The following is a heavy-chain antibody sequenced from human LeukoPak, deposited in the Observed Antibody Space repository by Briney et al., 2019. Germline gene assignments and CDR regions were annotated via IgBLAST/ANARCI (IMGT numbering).Heavy chain of an antibody. D-gene: IGHD2-15*01. CDR2: IRSKAYGGTT. J-gene: IGHJ4*02. Sequence: PGRSLRLSCTASEFTFGDYAMSWVRQAPGKGLEWVGFIRSKAYGGTTEYAASVKGRFTISRDDSKSIAYLQMNSLKTEDTAVYYCTRGVASYDYWGQGTLVTVSS. V-gene: IGHV3-49*04. CDR3: TRGVASYDY. CDR1: EFTFGDYA.